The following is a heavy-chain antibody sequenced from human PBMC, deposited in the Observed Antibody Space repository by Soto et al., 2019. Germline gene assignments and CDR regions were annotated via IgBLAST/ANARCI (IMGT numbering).Heavy chain of an antibody. CDR2: ISTDGSFT. D-gene: IGHD6-6*01. J-gene: IGHJ3*02. Sequence: EVQLVESGGGLVQPGGSLRLSCAASGFVFSSHWIHWVRQAPGQGPVGVSRISTDGSFTSYADFVKGPFTISRDNAKNTLYLQMNSLRAEDTAVYYCARPRSMSSSGFDIWGQGTMVTVSS. CDR3: ARPRSMSSSGFDI. CDR1: GFVFSSHW. V-gene: IGHV3-74*01.